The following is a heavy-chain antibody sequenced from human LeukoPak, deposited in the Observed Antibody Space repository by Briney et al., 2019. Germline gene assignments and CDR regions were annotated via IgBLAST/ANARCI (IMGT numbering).Heavy chain of an antibody. Sequence: GGSLRLSCAASGFTFSSYAMSWVRQAPGKGLEWVSAISGSGGSTYYADSVKGRFTISRDNSKNTLYLQMNSLRAEDTAVYYCAKDRGSSSWYPDAFDIRGQGTMVTVSS. CDR1: GFTFSSYA. D-gene: IGHD6-13*01. CDR3: AKDRGSSSWYPDAFDI. J-gene: IGHJ3*02. V-gene: IGHV3-23*01. CDR2: ISGSGGST.